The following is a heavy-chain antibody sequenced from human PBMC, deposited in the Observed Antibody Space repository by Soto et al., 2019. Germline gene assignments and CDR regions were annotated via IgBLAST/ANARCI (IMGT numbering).Heavy chain of an antibody. Sequence: QVTLKESGPTLVKPTQTLTLTCTFSGFSLSTSGVGAGWIRQPQGKALEWLAVIYWDDEERYSPSLKSRLTVTKGTSKKQVVLTMTNMDPVDTATYYCARRTFYTSGRQFDYWGQGTLVTVSS. J-gene: IGHJ4*02. CDR3: ARRTFYTSGRQFDY. V-gene: IGHV2-5*02. CDR2: IYWDDEE. D-gene: IGHD3-10*01. CDR1: GFSLSTSGVG.